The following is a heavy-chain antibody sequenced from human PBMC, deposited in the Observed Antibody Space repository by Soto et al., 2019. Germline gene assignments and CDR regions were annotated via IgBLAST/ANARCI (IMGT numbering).Heavy chain of an antibody. CDR1: GYTFSDYY. CDR2: IDTSGTNI. Sequence: QVQLVESGGDLVKPGGSLRLSCAASGYTFSDYYMSWIRQAPGKGLEWISYIDTSGTNIYYADSVKGRFTITRENAKNSLYLEMNSLRDEDTAVYYCASHYDMWSGYLSPVDYWGQGTLVTVSS. V-gene: IGHV3-11*01. J-gene: IGHJ4*02. D-gene: IGHD3-3*01. CDR3: ASHYDMWSGYLSPVDY.